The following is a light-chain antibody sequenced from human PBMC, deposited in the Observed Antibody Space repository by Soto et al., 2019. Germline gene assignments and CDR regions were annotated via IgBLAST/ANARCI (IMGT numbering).Light chain of an antibody. V-gene: IGLV2-11*01. CDR1: NSDVGAYNY. CDR2: DVN. J-gene: IGLJ1*01. Sequence: QSALTQPRSVSGSPGQAVTFSCTGTNSDVGAYNYVSWYRQHPDKAPKLIIYDVNKRPSGVPDRFSGSKSGNTASLTISGLQAEDEADYFCSSFAGSYTHVFGTGTKVTVL. CDR3: SSFAGSYTHV.